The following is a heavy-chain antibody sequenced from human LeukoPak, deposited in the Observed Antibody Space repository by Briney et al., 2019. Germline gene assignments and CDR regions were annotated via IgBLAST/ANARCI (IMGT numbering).Heavy chain of an antibody. CDR2: INPSGGRT. CDR1: GYTFTNYY. CDR3: ARTPFFPSSEWPNNRRGYFAL. V-gene: IGHV1-46*01. Sequence: ASVKVSCKASGYTFTNYYMHWVRQAPGQGLEWMGIINPSGGRTSYEQKFQGRVTMTRDTSTSTVYMELSSLRSEDTAVYYCARTPFFPSSEWPNNRRGYFALWGRGTLVTVSS. D-gene: IGHD1-14*01. J-gene: IGHJ2*01.